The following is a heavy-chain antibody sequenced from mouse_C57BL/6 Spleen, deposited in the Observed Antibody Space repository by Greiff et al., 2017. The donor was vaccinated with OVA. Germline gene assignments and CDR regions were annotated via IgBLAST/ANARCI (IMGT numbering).Heavy chain of an antibody. J-gene: IGHJ2*01. CDR1: GYTFTSYW. D-gene: IGHD1-1*01. CDR3: ARTVVATNYFDY. Sequence: VQLQQPGAELVKPGASVKLSCKASGYTFTSYWMHWVKQRPGRGLEWIGRIDPNSGGTKYNEKFKSKATLTVDKPSSTAYMQLSSLTSEYSAVDYCARTVVATNYFDYWGKGTTLTVSS. V-gene: IGHV1-72*01. CDR2: IDPNSGGT.